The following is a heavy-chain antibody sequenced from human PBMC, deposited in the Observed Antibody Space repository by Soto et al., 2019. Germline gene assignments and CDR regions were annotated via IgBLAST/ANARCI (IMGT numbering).Heavy chain of an antibody. J-gene: IGHJ4*02. CDR2: IYYSGST. Sequence: QVQLQESGPGLVKPSETLSLTCTVSGGSISSYYSSWIRQPPGKGLEWIGYIYYSGSTNYNPSLKSRVTISVDTSKNQFSLKLSSVTAADTAVYYCAREADCSSTSCGLDYWGQGTLVTVSS. CDR1: GGSISSYY. V-gene: IGHV4-59*01. CDR3: AREADCSSTSCGLDY. D-gene: IGHD2-2*01.